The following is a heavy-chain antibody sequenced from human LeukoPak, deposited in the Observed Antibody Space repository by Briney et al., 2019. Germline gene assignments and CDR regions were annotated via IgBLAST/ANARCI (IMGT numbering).Heavy chain of an antibody. CDR1: GGSFSGYY. V-gene: IGHV4-34*01. CDR2: INHSGST. Sequence: KPSETLSLTCAVYGGSFSGYYWSWIRQPPGKGLEWIGEINHSGSTNYNPSLKSRVTTSVDTSKNQFSLKLSSVTAADTAVYYCARRIAARRSTVDYWGQGTLVTVSS. D-gene: IGHD6-6*01. CDR3: ARRIAARRSTVDY. J-gene: IGHJ4*02.